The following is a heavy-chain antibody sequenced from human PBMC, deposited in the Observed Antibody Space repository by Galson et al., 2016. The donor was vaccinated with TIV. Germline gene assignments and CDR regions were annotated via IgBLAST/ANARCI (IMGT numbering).Heavy chain of an antibody. CDR3: ARATPSLFGIIMTLDS. J-gene: IGHJ4*02. D-gene: IGHD3-16*01. CDR2: TFYRSKWYN. V-gene: IGHV6-1*01. Sequence: CAISGDSVSSNSAAWDWLRQSPSRGLEWLGKTFYRSKWYNDYAPSVKSRITINPDTSKNQFSLQLNSVTPEATAVYYCARATPSLFGIIMTLDSWGQGTLVTVSS. CDR1: GDSVSSNSAA.